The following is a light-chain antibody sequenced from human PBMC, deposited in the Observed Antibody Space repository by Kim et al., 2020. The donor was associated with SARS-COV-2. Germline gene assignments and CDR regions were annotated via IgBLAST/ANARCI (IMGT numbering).Light chain of an antibody. Sequence: ASVGDRVTSGWRGSQGISSYLAWYQQKPGKAPDLLIYGASTLQSGVPSRFSGSGSGTAFTLTISSLQPEDSATYYCQQLDSFPRTFGGGTKVDIK. CDR1: QGISSY. V-gene: IGKV1-9*01. CDR2: GAS. J-gene: IGKJ4*02. CDR3: QQLDSFPRT.